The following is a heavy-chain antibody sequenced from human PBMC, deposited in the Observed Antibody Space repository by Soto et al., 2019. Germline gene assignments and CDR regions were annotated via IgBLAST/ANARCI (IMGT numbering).Heavy chain of an antibody. CDR1: GGSFSGYY. Sequence: KTSETLSLTCAVYGGSFSGYYWSWIRQPPGKGLEWIGEINHSGSTNYNPSLKSRVTISVDTSKNQFSLKLSSVTAADTAVYYCARGXDDYVCGSYRHHYFFDYWGQGTLVTVSS. D-gene: IGHD3-16*02. V-gene: IGHV4-34*01. J-gene: IGHJ4*02. CDR3: ARGXDDYVCGSYRHHYFFDY. CDR2: INHSGST.